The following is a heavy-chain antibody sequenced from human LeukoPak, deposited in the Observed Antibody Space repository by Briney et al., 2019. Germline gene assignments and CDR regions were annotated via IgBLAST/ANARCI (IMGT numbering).Heavy chain of an antibody. J-gene: IGHJ4*02. D-gene: IGHD1-26*01. CDR3: TSPEGGTYYFDY. Sequence: PGRSLRLSCADSGFMFGEYSISWVRQAPGKGLGWVGFIRSKTYGGTAQYAASVKGRFTISRDDSRSSAYLQMNNLKTEDTAVYFCTSPEGGTYYFDYWGQGTLVTVSS. CDR1: GFMFGEYS. V-gene: IGHV3-49*04. CDR2: IRSKTYGGTA.